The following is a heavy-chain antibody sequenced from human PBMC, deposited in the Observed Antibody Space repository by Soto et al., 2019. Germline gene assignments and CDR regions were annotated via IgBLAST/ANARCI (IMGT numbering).Heavy chain of an antibody. V-gene: IGHV1-18*04. J-gene: IGHJ4*02. CDR2: ISGHNGNT. Sequence: ASVKVSCKASGYSFTSYGISWVRQAPGQGPEWMGWISGHNGNTNHPQSLQGRVTMTTDTSRNTAYMELRSLRSDVTAVYYCARHRFNYYDDSVYYYFDYWCQGTLVTVSS. CDR3: ARHRFNYYDDSVYYYFDY. CDR1: GYSFTSYG. D-gene: IGHD3-22*01.